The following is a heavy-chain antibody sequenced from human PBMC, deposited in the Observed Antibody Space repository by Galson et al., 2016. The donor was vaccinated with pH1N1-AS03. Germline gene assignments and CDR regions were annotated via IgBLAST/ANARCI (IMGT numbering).Heavy chain of an antibody. D-gene: IGHD2-2*01. J-gene: IGHJ4*02. CDR2: IDEGGSHP. CDR1: GFIFSNYA. CDR3: VTDGTFGSTVEH. Sequence: SLRLSCAASGFIFSNYAMSWVRQAPGKGLEWVSSIDEGGSHPYSADSLQGRFTISRDNTKNSLFLHMNSLRAEDTAVYYCVTDGTFGSTVEHWGQGTLVTVSS. V-gene: IGHV3-21*01.